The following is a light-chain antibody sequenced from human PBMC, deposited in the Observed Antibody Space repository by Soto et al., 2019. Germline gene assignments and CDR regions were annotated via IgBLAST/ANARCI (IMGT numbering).Light chain of an antibody. V-gene: IGLV2-14*01. J-gene: IGLJ1*01. CDR2: EVS. CDR3: SSYTSSSTPYV. CDR1: SSDFGGYNY. Sequence: QSALTQPASVSGSPGQSITISCTGTSSDFGGYNYVSWYQQHPGKAPKLMIYEVSNRPSGVSNRFSGSKSGNTASLTISGRQAEDEADYYCSSYTSSSTPYVFGTGTKVTVL.